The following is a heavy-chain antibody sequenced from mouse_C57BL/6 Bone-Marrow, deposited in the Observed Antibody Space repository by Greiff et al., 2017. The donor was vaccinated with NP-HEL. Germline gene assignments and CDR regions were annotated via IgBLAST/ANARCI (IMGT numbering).Heavy chain of an antibody. D-gene: IGHD1-1*01. CDR2: IDPENGDT. V-gene: IGHV14-4*01. CDR1: GFTIKDDY. CDR3: TTGGSSPYAMDY. Sequence: VQLQQSGAELVRPGASVKLSCTVSGFTIKDDYMHWVKQRPEQGLEWIGWIDPENGDTEYASKFQGKATITADTSSNTAYLKLNSLTSEDTAVYYCTTGGSSPYAMDYWGQGTSVTVSS. J-gene: IGHJ4*01.